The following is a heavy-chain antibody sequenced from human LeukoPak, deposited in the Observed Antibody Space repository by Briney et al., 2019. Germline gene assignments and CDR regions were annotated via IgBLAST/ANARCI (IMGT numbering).Heavy chain of an antibody. J-gene: IGHJ5*02. CDR1: GGSISSGGYS. Sequence: SETLSLTCAVSGGSISSGGYSWSWIRQPPGKGLEWIGYIYHSGSTYYNPSLKSRVTISVDRSKNQFSLKLSPVTAADTAVYYCARGGVVVVAATQDWFDPWGQGTLVTVSS. CDR2: IYHSGST. D-gene: IGHD2-15*01. CDR3: ARGGVVVVAATQDWFDP. V-gene: IGHV4-30-2*01.